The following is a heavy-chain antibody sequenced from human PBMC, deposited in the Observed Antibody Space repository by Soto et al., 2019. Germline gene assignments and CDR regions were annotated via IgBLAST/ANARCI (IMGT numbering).Heavy chain of an antibody. Sequence: PGVSLRLSFAAAGFSVSTSHISWVRQAPGKGLEWVSVIYSGGATHYAVSVKGRLIISRDKSKNTVDLQMNSLRAEDTAMYFCARDRTISDYRSSGALGLWGQGTLVTVSS. V-gene: IGHV3-66*01. CDR3: ARDRTISDYRSSGALGL. D-gene: IGHD3-10*01. CDR1: GFSVSTSH. CDR2: IYSGGAT. J-gene: IGHJ4*02.